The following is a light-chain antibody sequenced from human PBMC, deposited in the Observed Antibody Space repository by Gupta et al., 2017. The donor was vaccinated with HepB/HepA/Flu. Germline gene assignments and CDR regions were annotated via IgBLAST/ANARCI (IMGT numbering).Light chain of an antibody. CDR2: DVS. V-gene: IGLV2-14*03. CDR1: SSDVGGYNY. CDR3: SSYTSSSNVV. Sequence: QSALTQPASVSGSPGQSITISCTGTSSDVGGYNYVSWYQQHPGKAPKLMIYDVSNRPSGVSNRFFGSKSGNTASLTISGLQAADEADYYCSSYTSSSNVVFGGGTKLTVL. J-gene: IGLJ2*01.